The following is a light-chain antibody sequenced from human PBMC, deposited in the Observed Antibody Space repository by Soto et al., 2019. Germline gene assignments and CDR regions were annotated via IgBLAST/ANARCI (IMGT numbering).Light chain of an antibody. Sequence: EIVLTQFPATLSLSPGERATLSCRASQSVSRYLAWYQQKPGQAPRLLIYDASNRATGIPARFSGSGSGTDFTLTISSLEPEDFAVYYCQQRSNWPPFTFGGGTKVEIK. J-gene: IGKJ4*01. V-gene: IGKV3-11*01. CDR3: QQRSNWPPFT. CDR1: QSVSRY. CDR2: DAS.